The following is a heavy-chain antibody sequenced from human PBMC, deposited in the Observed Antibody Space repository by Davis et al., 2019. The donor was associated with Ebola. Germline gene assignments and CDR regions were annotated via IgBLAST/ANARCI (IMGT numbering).Heavy chain of an antibody. D-gene: IGHD3-9*01. CDR2: ITSGNSI. V-gene: IGHV3-21*01. Sequence: PGGSLRLSCAASGFTFSSYAMNWVRQAPGKGLEWVSSITSGNSIYYADSLKGRFTISRDNAKNSLYLQMNSLRAEDTAVYYCASRRGGPQNGWDILAGYPWGQGTLVTVSS. J-gene: IGHJ4*02. CDR1: GFTFSSYA. CDR3: ASRRGGPQNGWDILAGYP.